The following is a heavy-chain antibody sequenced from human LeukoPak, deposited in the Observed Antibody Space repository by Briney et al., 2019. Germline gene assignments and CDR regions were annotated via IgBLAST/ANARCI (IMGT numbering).Heavy chain of an antibody. V-gene: IGHV3-74*01. Sequence: PGGSLRLSCAASGFTFSNYWMHWVRQAPGVGLVCVSRINGDVRSTNYADSVKGRFTISRDNAKNTLYLQMNSLRAEDTTVYYCVRRSVAGGFFDYWGRGTLVTVPS. CDR1: GFTFSNYW. CDR2: INGDVRST. D-gene: IGHD6-19*01. CDR3: VRRSVAGGFFDY. J-gene: IGHJ4*02.